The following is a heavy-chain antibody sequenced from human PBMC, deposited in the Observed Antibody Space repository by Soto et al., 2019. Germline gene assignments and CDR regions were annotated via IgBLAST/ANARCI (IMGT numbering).Heavy chain of an antibody. CDR1: GFTFSSYW. D-gene: IGHD3-3*01. CDR2: IKQDGSEK. Sequence: PGGSLRLSCAASGFTFSSYWMSWVRQAPGKGLEWVANIKQDGSEKYYVDSVKGRFTISRDNAKNSLYLQMNSLRAEDTAVYYCARGLTNIKYYDFWSGYYTGFIGFWFDYWGQGTLVTVSS. V-gene: IGHV3-7*02. J-gene: IGHJ4*02. CDR3: ARGLTNIKYYDFWSGYYTGFIGFWFDY.